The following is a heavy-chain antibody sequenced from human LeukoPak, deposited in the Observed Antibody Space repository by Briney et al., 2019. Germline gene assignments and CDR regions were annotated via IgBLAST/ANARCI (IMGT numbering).Heavy chain of an antibody. Sequence: SETLSLTCAVYGGSFSGYYWSWIHQPPGKGLEWIGEINHSGSTNYNPSLKSRVTISVDTSKNQFSLKLSSVTAADTVVYYCARVDWNYAPGFLWFDPWGQGTLVTVSS. CDR3: ARVDWNYAPGFLWFDP. V-gene: IGHV4-34*01. CDR2: INHSGST. J-gene: IGHJ5*02. CDR1: GGSFSGYY. D-gene: IGHD1-7*01.